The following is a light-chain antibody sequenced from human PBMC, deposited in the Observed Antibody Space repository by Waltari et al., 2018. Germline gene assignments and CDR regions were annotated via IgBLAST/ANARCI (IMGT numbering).Light chain of an antibody. CDR1: SSDVGGYDY. CDR2: DVS. V-gene: IGLV2-14*01. CDR3: SSYTTSSTLVV. Sequence: QSALTQPASVSGSPGQSITISCTGTSSDVGGYDYVSWYQQHPGKAPKLLIYDVSNWPSGVSNRFSGSKSGNTAPLTISGLQAEDEADYYCSSYTTSSTLVVFGGGTKLTVL. J-gene: IGLJ2*01.